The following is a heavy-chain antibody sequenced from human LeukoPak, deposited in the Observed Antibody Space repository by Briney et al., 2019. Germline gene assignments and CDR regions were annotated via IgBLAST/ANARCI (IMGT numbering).Heavy chain of an antibody. CDR2: MNPNSGNT. J-gene: IGHJ4*02. CDR1: GYTFSNYD. Sequence: ASVKVSRKASGYTFSNYDINWVRQATGQGLEWMGWMNPNSGNTGYALKFQGRVTMTRDTSISTAYMELNSLRYEDTAVYYCARGGSDCSGASCYLNWGQGTLVTVSS. CDR3: ARGGSDCSGASCYLN. D-gene: IGHD2-2*01. V-gene: IGHV1-8*01.